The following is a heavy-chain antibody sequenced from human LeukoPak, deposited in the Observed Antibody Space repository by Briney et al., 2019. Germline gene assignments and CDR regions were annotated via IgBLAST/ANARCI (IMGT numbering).Heavy chain of an antibody. D-gene: IGHD3-3*02. CDR1: GYALTELS. J-gene: IGHJ4*02. CDR3: AGDVLVSGGSYYHGY. Sequence: ASVKVSCKVSGYALTELSMHWVRQAPGKGFEGMGGIDPKDGETIYAQTFQGRVTMTDDTSTDTAYMELSGLTSEDTALYYCAGDVLVSGGSYYHGYWGQGTLVTVSS. V-gene: IGHV1-24*01. CDR2: IDPKDGET.